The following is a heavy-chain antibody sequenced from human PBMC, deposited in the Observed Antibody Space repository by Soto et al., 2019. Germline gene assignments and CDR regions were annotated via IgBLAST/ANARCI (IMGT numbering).Heavy chain of an antibody. V-gene: IGHV1-18*01. Sequence: QVQLVQSGAEVKKPGASVKVSCKASGYTFTSYGFSWVRQAPGQGLEWMGWISAYNGNTNYAQKLQGRVTMTTDTSTSTAYMELRSLRSDDTAVYYCARDYKQWLAYYYYGMDVWGQGTTVTVSS. CDR2: ISAYNGNT. CDR1: GYTFTSYG. D-gene: IGHD6-19*01. CDR3: ARDYKQWLAYYYYGMDV. J-gene: IGHJ6*02.